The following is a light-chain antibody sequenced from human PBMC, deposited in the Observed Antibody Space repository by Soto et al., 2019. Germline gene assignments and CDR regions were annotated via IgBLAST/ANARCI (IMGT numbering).Light chain of an antibody. CDR3: QQYNNWPRT. CDR1: QSVSSN. Sequence: IVLTQSPATLSLSPGERATLSCRASQSVSSNLAWYQQQPGQAPRLLISGASTRATGIPARFSGSGSGTEFTLTISSLQSEDFAVYYCQQYNNWPRTCGQGTKVDIK. V-gene: IGKV3-15*01. CDR2: GAS. J-gene: IGKJ1*01.